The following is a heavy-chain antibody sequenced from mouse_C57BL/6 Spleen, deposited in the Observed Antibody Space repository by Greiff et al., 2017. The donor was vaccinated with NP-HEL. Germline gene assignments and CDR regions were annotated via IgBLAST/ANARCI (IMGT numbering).Heavy chain of an antibody. Sequence: EVKLEESGPGLVKPSPSLSLTCSVTGYSITSGYYWNWIRQFPGNKLEWMGYISYDGSNNYNPSLKNRISITRDTSKNQFFLKLNSVTTEDTATYYCARGNWDDAMDYWGQGTSVTVSS. J-gene: IGHJ4*01. D-gene: IGHD4-1*01. V-gene: IGHV3-6*01. CDR2: ISYDGSN. CDR1: GYSITSGYY. CDR3: ARGNWDDAMDY.